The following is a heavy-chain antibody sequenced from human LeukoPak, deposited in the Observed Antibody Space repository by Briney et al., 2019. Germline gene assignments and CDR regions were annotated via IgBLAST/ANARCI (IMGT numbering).Heavy chain of an antibody. CDR1: GFKFDDYA. V-gene: IGHV3-9*01. Sequence: GGSLRLSCAASGFKFDDYAMHWVRQAPGKGLEWVSGISWNSGSIGYADSVRGRFTISRDNAKKSLYLQMNSLRHEDTALYYCTKGSGSGTWYYFDYWGQGTLVTVSS. J-gene: IGHJ4*02. CDR3: TKGSGSGTWYYFDY. CDR2: ISWNSGSI. D-gene: IGHD6-13*01.